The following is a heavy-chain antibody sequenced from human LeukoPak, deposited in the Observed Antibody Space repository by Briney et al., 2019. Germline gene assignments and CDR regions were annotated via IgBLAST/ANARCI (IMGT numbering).Heavy chain of an antibody. V-gene: IGHV3-23*01. CDR3: AKPTGVNTVTAPFEY. Sequence: GGSLRLSCAASGFTFSSYAMSWVRRAPGKGLEWVSAISGRGGSAYYADSVKGRFTISRDNSKNTLYLQMNSLRAEDTAVYYCAKPTGVNTVTAPFEYWGQGTLGTVSS. D-gene: IGHD4-17*01. CDR1: GFTFSSYA. CDR2: ISGRGGSA. J-gene: IGHJ4*02.